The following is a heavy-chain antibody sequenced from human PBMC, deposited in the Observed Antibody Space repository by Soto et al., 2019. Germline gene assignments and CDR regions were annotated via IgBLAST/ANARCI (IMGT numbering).Heavy chain of an antibody. Sequence: QVQLVQSGAEVKKPGSSVKVSYKASGGTFSNYALSWVRQAPGQRLEWMGGIIPIFGTANYAQKFQGRVTITADESTSTAYMELSSLTSEDTAMYYCARDGTYYDSSGYYYLYWGQGTLVTVSS. D-gene: IGHD3-22*01. J-gene: IGHJ4*02. CDR3: ARDGTYYDSSGYYYLY. CDR1: GGTFSNYA. V-gene: IGHV1-69*01. CDR2: IIPIFGTA.